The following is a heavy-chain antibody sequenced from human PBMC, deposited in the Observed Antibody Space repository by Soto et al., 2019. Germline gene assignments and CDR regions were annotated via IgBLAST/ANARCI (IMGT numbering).Heavy chain of an antibody. J-gene: IGHJ4*02. D-gene: IGHD4-17*01. V-gene: IGHV3-33*01. Sequence: PGGSLRLSCAASGFTFSSYGMHWVRQAPGKGLEWVAMIYYDGSNKYYADSVKGRFTISRDNSKNTLFLQMDSLTAEDTAVYYCARDPPTYGDFLFDYWGQGTLVTVSS. CDR3: ARDPPTYGDFLFDY. CDR1: GFTFSSYG. CDR2: IYYDGSNK.